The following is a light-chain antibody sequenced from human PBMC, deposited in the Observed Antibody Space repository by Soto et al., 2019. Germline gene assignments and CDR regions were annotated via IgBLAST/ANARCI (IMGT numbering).Light chain of an antibody. J-gene: IGKJ2*01. Sequence: EIVLTQSPGTLSLSPGERATLSCRASQSVSSSYLAWYQQKPGQAPRLLIYGAYSRATGIPDRFSGSGSGTDFTLTISRLEPEDFAVYYCQQYASSPVYTFGQGTKLEIK. CDR2: GAY. V-gene: IGKV3-20*01. CDR3: QQYASSPVYT. CDR1: QSVSSSY.